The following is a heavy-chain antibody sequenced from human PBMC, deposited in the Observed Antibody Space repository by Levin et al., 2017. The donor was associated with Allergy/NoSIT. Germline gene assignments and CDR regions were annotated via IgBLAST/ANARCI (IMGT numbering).Heavy chain of an antibody. CDR1: GGSFSNYY. J-gene: IGHJ4*02. CDR3: ARVDRVGGHYYHGPREYFDY. CDR2: INQSGST. V-gene: IGHV4-34*01. D-gene: IGHD1-26*01. Sequence: SSETLSLTCAVYGGSFSNYYWTWIRQPPGKGLEWIGEINQSGSTDYNPSLRSRVTISLDTSKNPFSLKLTSVTAANTAMYDCARVDRVGGHYYHGPREYFDYWGQGTLVTVSS.